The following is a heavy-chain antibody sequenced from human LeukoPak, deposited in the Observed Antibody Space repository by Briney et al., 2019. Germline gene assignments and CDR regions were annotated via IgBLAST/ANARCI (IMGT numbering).Heavy chain of an antibody. CDR3: AKDYYYGSGSSLDY. V-gene: IGHV3-9*01. CDR1: GFTFDDYA. J-gene: IGHJ4*02. D-gene: IGHD3-10*01. Sequence: GGSLRLSCAASGFTFDDYAMHWVRQAPGKGLEWVSGISWNSGSIGYADSVKGRFTISRDNAKNSLYLQMNSLRAEDTALYYCAKDYYYGSGSSLDYWGQGTLVTVSS. CDR2: ISWNSGSI.